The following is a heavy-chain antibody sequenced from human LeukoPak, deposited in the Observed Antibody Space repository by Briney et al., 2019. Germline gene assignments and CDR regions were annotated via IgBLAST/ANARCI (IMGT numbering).Heavy chain of an antibody. J-gene: IGHJ4*02. CDR3: ARDADTSSRYSRFDY. Sequence: GGSLRLSCAASGFTFSSYWMSWVRQAPGKGLEWVANIKQDGSEKYYVDPVKGRFTISRDNAKNSLYLQMNSLRAEDTAVYYCARDADTSSRYSRFDYWGQGTLVTVSS. CDR1: GFTFSSYW. CDR2: IKQDGSEK. D-gene: IGHD3-22*01. V-gene: IGHV3-7*01.